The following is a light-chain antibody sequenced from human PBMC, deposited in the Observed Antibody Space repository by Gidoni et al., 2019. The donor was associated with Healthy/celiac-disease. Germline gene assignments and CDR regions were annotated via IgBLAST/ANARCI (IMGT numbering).Light chain of an antibody. V-gene: IGKV2-28*01. CDR1: QSFLHSNGYNY. Sequence: IVMTHSPHSVPVTPGAPASISCRSSQSFLHSNGYNYLDWYLQKPGKSPQRLIYLGCNRASGVPDRFSGSGSGTDVTLKISSVEAEDVGVYYCMQSLQTHGGTFTFGPGTKVDIK. CDR2: LGC. J-gene: IGKJ3*01. CDR3: MQSLQTHGGTFT.